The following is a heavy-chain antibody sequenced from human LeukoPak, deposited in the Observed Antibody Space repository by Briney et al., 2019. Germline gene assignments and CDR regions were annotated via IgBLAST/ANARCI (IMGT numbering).Heavy chain of an antibody. CDR1: GDSISSYY. CDR2: IYYSGNT. CDR3: ARSERIIMILGGAFDI. Sequence: PSETLSLTCTVSGDSISSYYWSWIRQPPGKGLEWIGYIYYSGNTNYSPSLKSRVTISVDTSKKQFSLKLSSVTAADTAVYCARSERIIMILGGAFDIWGQGTVVTVSS. J-gene: IGHJ3*02. V-gene: IGHV4-59*08. D-gene: IGHD3-22*01.